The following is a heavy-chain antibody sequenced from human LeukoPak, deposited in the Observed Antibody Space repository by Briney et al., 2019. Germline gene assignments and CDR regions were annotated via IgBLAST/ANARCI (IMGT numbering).Heavy chain of an antibody. V-gene: IGHV4-4*02. CDR1: GGSISSNNW. CDR2: INHSGST. D-gene: IGHD5-18*01. J-gene: IGHJ4*02. Sequence: SGTLSLTCAVSGGSISSNNWWSWVRQPPGKGLEWIGEINHSGSTNYNPSLKSRVTISVDTSKNQFSLKLSSVTAADTAVYYCARRGDSLKIAKYYFDYWGQGTLVTVSS. CDR3: ARRGDSLKIAKYYFDY.